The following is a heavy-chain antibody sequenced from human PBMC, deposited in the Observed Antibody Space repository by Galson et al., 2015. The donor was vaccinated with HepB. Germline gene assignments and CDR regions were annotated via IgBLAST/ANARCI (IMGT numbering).Heavy chain of an antibody. CDR2: ISAYNGNT. J-gene: IGHJ4*02. V-gene: IGHV1-18*04. CDR3: ARPTTSIVGASYFDY. D-gene: IGHD1-26*01. Sequence: SVKVSCKASGYTFTSYGISWVRQAPGQGLEWMGWISAYNGNTNYAQKLQGRVTMTTDTSTSTAYMELRSLRSDDTAVYYCARPTTSIVGASYFDYWGQGTLVTVSS. CDR1: GYTFTSYG.